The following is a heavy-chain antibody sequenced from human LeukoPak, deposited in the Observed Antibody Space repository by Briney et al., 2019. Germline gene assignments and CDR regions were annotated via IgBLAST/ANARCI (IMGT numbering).Heavy chain of an antibody. V-gene: IGHV4-39*01. Sequence: SETLSLTCIASGGSISNGAYYWVWLRQPPGKGLEWIGNLYYIGNTYYNYNSSLKSRVTISVDTSKNQFSLMLISVTAADTAVYYCARLAYNWDMIDSWGQGTLVTVSS. CDR1: GGSISNGAYY. CDR3: ARLAYNWDMIDS. CDR2: LYYIGNT. J-gene: IGHJ4*02. D-gene: IGHD1/OR15-1a*01.